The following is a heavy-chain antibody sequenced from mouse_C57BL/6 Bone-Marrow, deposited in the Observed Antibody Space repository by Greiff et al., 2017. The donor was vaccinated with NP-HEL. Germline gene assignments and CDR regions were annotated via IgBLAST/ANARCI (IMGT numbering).Heavy chain of an antibody. V-gene: IGHV5-12*01. CDR2: ISNGGGST. J-gene: IGHJ1*03. Sequence: EVQLQESGGGLVQPGGSLKLSCAASGFTFSDYYMYWVRQTPEKRLEWVAYISNGGGSTYYPDTVKGRFTISRDNVKNTLYLQMSRLKSEDTAMYYCERDGDGWGTGTTVTVSS. CDR3: ERDGDG. CDR1: GFTFSDYY.